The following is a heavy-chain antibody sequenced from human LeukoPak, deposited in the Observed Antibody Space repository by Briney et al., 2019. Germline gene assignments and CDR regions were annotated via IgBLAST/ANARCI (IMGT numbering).Heavy chain of an antibody. Sequence: PSETLSLTCTVSGGSISSSSYYWGWIRQPPGKGLEWIGYIYYSGSTNYNPSLKSRVTISVDTSKNQFSLKLSSVTAADTAVYYCARELYYDSSGYYDAFDIWGQGTMVTVSS. CDR3: ARELYYDSSGYYDAFDI. J-gene: IGHJ3*02. CDR2: IYYSGST. D-gene: IGHD3-22*01. V-gene: IGHV4-61*01. CDR1: GGSISSSSYY.